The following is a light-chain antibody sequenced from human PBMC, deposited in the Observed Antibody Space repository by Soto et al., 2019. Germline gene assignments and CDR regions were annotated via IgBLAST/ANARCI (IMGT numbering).Light chain of an antibody. CDR2: AAS. CDR3: QQTYRART. Sequence: DIQMTQSPSSLSASVGDGVTITCRASQMTNDYLNWYQQKPGKAPKLLIYAASSLQSGVPSRFSGSGSGTDFTLTINNLQPEDFATYYCQQTYRARTFGQGTKVEIK. J-gene: IGKJ1*01. V-gene: IGKV1-39*01. CDR1: QMTNDY.